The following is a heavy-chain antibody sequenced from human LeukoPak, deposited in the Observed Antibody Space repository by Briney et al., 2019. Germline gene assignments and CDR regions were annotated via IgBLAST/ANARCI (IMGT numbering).Heavy chain of an antibody. D-gene: IGHD3-3*01. V-gene: IGHV4-59*01. CDR2: IYYSGST. J-gene: IGHJ5*02. CDR1: GGSISSYY. Sequence: SETLSLTCTVSGGSISSYYWSWIRQPPGKGLEWIGYIYYSGSTNYNPSLKSRVTISVDTSKNQFSLKLSSVTAADTAVYYCARGGHDFWSGYYGNWFDPWGQGTLVTDSS. CDR3: ARGGHDFWSGYYGNWFDP.